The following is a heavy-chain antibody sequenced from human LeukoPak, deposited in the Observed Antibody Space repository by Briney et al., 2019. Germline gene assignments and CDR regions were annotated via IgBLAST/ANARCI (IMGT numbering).Heavy chain of an antibody. CDR2: ISSSSSYI. Sequence: GGSLRLSCAASGFTFSSYSMNWVRQAPGKGLEWVSSISSSSSYIYYADSVKGRFTISRDNAKNSPYLQMNSLRAEDTAVYYCARRRPPGSSLENWFDPWGQGTLVTVSS. CDR3: ARRRPPGSSLENWFDP. V-gene: IGHV3-21*01. J-gene: IGHJ5*02. D-gene: IGHD2-2*01. CDR1: GFTFSSYS.